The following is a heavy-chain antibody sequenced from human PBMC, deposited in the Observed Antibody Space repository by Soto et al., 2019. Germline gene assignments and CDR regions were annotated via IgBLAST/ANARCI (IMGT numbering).Heavy chain of an antibody. J-gene: IGHJ4*02. Sequence: GGSLRLSXAASGFTFSSYAMSWVRQAPGKGLEWVSAISGSGGSTYYADSVKGRFTISRDNSKNTLYLQMNSLRAEDTTVYYCAKDGVVGEGSPHWGQGTLVTVSS. D-gene: IGHD2-15*01. V-gene: IGHV3-23*01. CDR1: GFTFSSYA. CDR3: AKDGVVGEGSPH. CDR2: ISGSGGST.